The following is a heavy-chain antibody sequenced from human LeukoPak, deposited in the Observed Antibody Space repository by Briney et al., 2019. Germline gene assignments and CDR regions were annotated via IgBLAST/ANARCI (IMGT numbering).Heavy chain of an antibody. D-gene: IGHD3-9*01. CDR2: INPNSGGT. V-gene: IGHV1-2*02. CDR3: ARDASGLRYFDWLPHYYYYYGMDV. CDR1: GYTFTGYY. J-gene: IGHJ6*02. Sequence: GASVKVSCKASGYTFTGYYMHWVRQTPGQGLEWMGWINPNSGGTNYAQKFQGRDTMSRDTSISTAYMELSRLRSDDTAVSFCARDASGLRYFDWLPHYYYYYGMDVWGQGTTVTVSS.